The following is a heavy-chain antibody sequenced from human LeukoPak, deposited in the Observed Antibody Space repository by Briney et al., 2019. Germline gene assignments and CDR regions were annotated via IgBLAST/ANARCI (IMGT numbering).Heavy chain of an antibody. CDR1: GYTFSSYY. D-gene: IGHD6-6*01. CDR3: ARELSSSSRLLDS. V-gene: IGHV1-46*01. Sequence: ASVKVSYKASGYTFSSYYMHWVRQAPGQGLEWMGIINPSVGSTSHAQKFQGRVTMTRDMSTSTVYMELSSLRPEDTAVYYCARELSSSSRLLDSWGQGTLVTVSS. CDR2: INPSVGST. J-gene: IGHJ4*02.